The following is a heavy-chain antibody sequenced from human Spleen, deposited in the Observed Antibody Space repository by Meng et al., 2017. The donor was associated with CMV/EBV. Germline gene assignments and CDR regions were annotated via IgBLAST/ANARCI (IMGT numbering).Heavy chain of an antibody. Sequence: SETLSLTCTVSGDSISLYYWGWIRQPPGKGLEWIGYIYSTGTTNYNPSLKSRVTISIDTPKKQFSLNLNSVTAADTAVYYCARVEYYAFWSGFYFEHWGQGMLVTVSS. V-gene: IGHV4-59*12. CDR1: GDSISLYY. D-gene: IGHD3-3*01. CDR3: ARVEYYAFWSGFYFEH. J-gene: IGHJ4*02. CDR2: IYSTGTT.